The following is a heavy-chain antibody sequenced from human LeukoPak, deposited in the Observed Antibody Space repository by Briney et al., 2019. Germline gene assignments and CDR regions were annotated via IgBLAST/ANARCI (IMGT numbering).Heavy chain of an antibody. J-gene: IGHJ4*02. CDR2: IKSKSDGETT. CDR1: GFTFSNAW. V-gene: IGHV3-15*01. CDR3: TTDRGSV. Sequence: GGSLRLSCGVSGFTFSNAWMSWVRQAPGKGLEWVGRIKSKSDGETTDHAAPVKGRFTISRDDAKTMVYLQMNSLKSEDTAVYYCTTDRGSVWGQGTLVTVSS.